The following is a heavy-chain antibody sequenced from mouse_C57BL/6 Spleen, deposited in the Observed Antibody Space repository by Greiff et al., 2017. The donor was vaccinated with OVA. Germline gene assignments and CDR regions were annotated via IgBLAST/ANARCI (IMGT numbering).Heavy chain of an antibody. Sequence: VQLQQSGAELVRPGASVKLSCTASGFNIKDDYMHWVKQRPEQGLEWIGWIDPENGDTVYASKFQGKATITADKSSNTAYLQLSNLTSEGTAVYYCTTGFDYWGQGTTLTVSS. CDR3: TTGFDY. CDR2: IDPENGDT. V-gene: IGHV14-4*01. CDR1: GFNIKDDY. J-gene: IGHJ2*01.